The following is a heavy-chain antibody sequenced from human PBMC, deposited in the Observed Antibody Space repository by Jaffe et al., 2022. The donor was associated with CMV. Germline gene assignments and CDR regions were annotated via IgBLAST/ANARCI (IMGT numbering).Heavy chain of an antibody. CDR2: IYYSGST. CDR1: GGSISSGGYS. D-gene: IGHD3-10*01. Sequence: QVQLQESGPGLVKPSQTLSLTCTVSGGSISSGGYSWNWIRQHPGKGLEWIGYIYYSGSTYYSPSLKSRLTISVDTSKNQFSLKLSSVTAADTAVYYCARPYGSGSFYALGAFDIWGQGTMVTVSS. CDR3: ARPYGSGSFYALGAFDI. V-gene: IGHV4-31*03. J-gene: IGHJ3*02.